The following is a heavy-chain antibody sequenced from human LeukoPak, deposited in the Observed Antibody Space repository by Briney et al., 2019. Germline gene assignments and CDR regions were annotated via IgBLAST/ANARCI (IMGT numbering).Heavy chain of an antibody. CDR2: INHSGST. CDR3: ARATTLYYYYYYMDV. J-gene: IGHJ6*03. V-gene: IGHV4-34*01. CDR1: GGSFSGYY. Sequence: PSETLSLTCAVYGGSFSGYYWSWIRQPPGKGLEWIGEINHSGSTNYNPSLKSRVTISVDTSKNQFSLKLSSVTAADTAVYYCARATTLYYYYYYMDVWGKGTTVTVSS. D-gene: IGHD5-12*01.